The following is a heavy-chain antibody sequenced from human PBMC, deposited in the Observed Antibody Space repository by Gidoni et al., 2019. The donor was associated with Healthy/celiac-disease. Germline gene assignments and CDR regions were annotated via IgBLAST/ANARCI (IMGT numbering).Heavy chain of an antibody. Sequence: QLHESCPGLVKPSQTLSLTCTVSGGFISSGDYYWSWIRQPPGKGLEWIGYIYYSWSTYYNPSLNSRVTISVDTSKNQFSLKLSSVTAADTAVYYCARGGITFEGSWFDPWGQGTLVTVSS. V-gene: IGHV4-30-4*01. D-gene: IGHD3-16*01. CDR2: IYYSWST. CDR3: ARGGITFEGSWFDP. CDR1: GGFISSGDYY. J-gene: IGHJ5*02.